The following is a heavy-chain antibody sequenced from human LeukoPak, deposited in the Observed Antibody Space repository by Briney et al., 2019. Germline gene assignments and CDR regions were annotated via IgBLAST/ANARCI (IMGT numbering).Heavy chain of an antibody. CDR1: GDSISSSNCY. V-gene: IGHV4-61*05. J-gene: IGHJ4*02. D-gene: IGHD3-10*01. CDR2: IYYSGSP. Sequence: SETLSLTCTVSGDSISSSNCYWGWIRQPPGKGLEWIGYIYYSGSPNYNPSLKSRVTISVDTSKNQFSLKLSSVTAADTAVYFCAGGSTMIRGAADYWGQGTLVTVSS. CDR3: AGGSTMIRGAADY.